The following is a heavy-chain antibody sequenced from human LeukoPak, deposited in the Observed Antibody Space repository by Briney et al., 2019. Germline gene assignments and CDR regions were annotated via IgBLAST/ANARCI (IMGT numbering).Heavy chain of an antibody. CDR1: GGSISSGGYY. CDR2: IYYSGST. Sequence: PSETLSLTCTVSGGSISSGGYYWSWIRQHPGKGLEWIRYIYYSGSTNYNPSLKSRVTISVDTSKNQFSLKLSSVTAADTAVYYCARRGVGWERQDAFDIWGQGTMVTVSS. V-gene: IGHV4-61*08. J-gene: IGHJ3*02. D-gene: IGHD1-26*01. CDR3: ARRGVGWERQDAFDI.